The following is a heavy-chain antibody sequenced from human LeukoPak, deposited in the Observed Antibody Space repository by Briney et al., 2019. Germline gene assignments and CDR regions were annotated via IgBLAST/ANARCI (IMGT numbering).Heavy chain of an antibody. CDR2: ISSRGTAI. Sequence: GGSLRLSCAASGFTFSDYYMSWIRQAPGKGLEWVSYISSRGTAIYYADSVKGRFTISRDNAKNSLYLQMDSLRAEDTAVYYCARETRWDFDYWGLGTLVTVSS. CDR3: ARETRWDFDY. D-gene: IGHD5-24*01. V-gene: IGHV3-11*04. J-gene: IGHJ4*02. CDR1: GFTFSDYY.